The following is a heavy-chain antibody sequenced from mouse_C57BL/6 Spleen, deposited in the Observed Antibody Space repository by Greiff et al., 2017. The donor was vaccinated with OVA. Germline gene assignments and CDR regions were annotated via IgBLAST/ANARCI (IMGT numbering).Heavy chain of an antibody. V-gene: IGHV1-64*01. Sequence: VQRVESGAELVKPGASVKLSCKASGYTFTSYWMHWVKQRPGQGLEWIGMIHPNSGSTNYNEKFKSKATLTVDKSSSTAYMQLSSLTSEDSAVYYCASQGRLLRDAMDYWGQGTSVTVSS. J-gene: IGHJ4*01. D-gene: IGHD2-3*01. CDR1: GYTFTSYW. CDR2: IHPNSGST. CDR3: ASQGRLLRDAMDY.